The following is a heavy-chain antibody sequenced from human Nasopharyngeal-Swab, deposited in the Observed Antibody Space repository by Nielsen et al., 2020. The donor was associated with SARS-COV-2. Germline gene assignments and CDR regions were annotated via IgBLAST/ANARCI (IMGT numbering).Heavy chain of an antibody. D-gene: IGHD4-17*01. CDR1: GGSISSYY. Sequence: SETLSLTCTVSGGSISSYYWSWIHQPPGKGLEWIGEINHSGSTNYNPSLKSRVTISVDTSKNQFSLKLSSVTAADTAVYYCARGRFTVHKYYYYYYGMDVWGQGTTVTVSS. J-gene: IGHJ6*02. V-gene: IGHV4-34*01. CDR3: ARGRFTVHKYYYYYYGMDV. CDR2: INHSGST.